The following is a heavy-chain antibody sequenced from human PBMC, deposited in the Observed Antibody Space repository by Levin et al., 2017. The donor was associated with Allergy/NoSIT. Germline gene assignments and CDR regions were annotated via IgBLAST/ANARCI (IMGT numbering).Heavy chain of an antibody. V-gene: IGHV3-48*02. CDR2: IRSSSSTI. D-gene: IGHD3-16*01. Sequence: GESLKISCAASGFTFSTYSMNWVRQAPGKGLEWVSYIRSSSSTIYYADSVKGRFTISRDDAKNSLYLQLNNLRDEDTAVYYCARDRGVTRYYDYYYAMDVWGQGTTLTVSS. CDR1: GFTFSTYS. CDR3: ARDRGVTRYYDYYYAMDV. J-gene: IGHJ6*02.